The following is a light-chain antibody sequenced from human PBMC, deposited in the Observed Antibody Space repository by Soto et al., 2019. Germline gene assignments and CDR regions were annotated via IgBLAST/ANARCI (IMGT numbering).Light chain of an antibody. Sequence: DIQMTQSPSTLSASVGDGVTVTGRASQSINSRLAWYQQRPGKAPDLLIYDASTLQSGVPSRFSGSGSGTEFTLTISSLQPDDFATYSCQQYYTYSRTFGQGTKVDNK. CDR3: QQYYTYSRT. V-gene: IGKV1-5*01. CDR2: DAS. CDR1: QSINSR. J-gene: IGKJ1*01.